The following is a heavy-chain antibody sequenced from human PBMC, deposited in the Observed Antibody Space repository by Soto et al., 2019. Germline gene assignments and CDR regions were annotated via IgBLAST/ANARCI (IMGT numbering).Heavy chain of an antibody. CDR2: ISGSGDKT. D-gene: IGHD5-18*01. Sequence: GGSLRLSCVASGVHFRAYAMSWVRQAPGKGPEWVSAISGSGDKTYYVDSVKGRFTISRDNSKNTVSLQMNSLRADDTAVYYCAKEGYPPFFEYWGQGTLVTVSS. CDR3: AKEGYPPFFEY. J-gene: IGHJ4*02. CDR1: GVHFRAYA. V-gene: IGHV3-23*01.